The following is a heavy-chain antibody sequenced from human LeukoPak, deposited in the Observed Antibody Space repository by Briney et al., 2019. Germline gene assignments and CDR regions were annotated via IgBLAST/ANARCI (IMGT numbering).Heavy chain of an antibody. D-gene: IGHD3-22*01. V-gene: IGHV3-48*03. CDR2: ISSSGSRT. Sequence: PGGSLRLSCAASGFTFSSYEMNWVRQAPGKGLEWVSYISSSGSRTDYADSVKGRFTISRDTAKNSLHLQMHSLRAEDTALYYCARTTIDDRYYFDYWGQGTLVTVSS. CDR1: GFTFSSYE. CDR3: ARTTIDDRYYFDY. J-gene: IGHJ4*02.